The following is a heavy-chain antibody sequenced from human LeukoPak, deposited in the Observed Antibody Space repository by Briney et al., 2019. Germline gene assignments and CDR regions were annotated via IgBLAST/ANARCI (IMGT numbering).Heavy chain of an antibody. Sequence: SETLSLTCTVSGGSISSYYWSWIRQPAGKGLEWIGRIYTSGSTNYNPSLKSRVTMSVDTSKNQFSLKLSSVTAADTAVYYCPRDPGYCSSTSCYNWFDPWGQGTLVTVSS. CDR1: GGSISSYY. J-gene: IGHJ5*02. CDR3: PRDPGYCSSTSCYNWFDP. D-gene: IGHD2-2*01. CDR2: IYTSGST. V-gene: IGHV4-4*07.